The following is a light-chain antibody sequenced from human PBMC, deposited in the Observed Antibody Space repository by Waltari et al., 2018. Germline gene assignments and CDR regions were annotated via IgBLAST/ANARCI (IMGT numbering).Light chain of an antibody. CDR2: GVS. V-gene: IGKV3-15*01. Sequence: EIVLTQSPATLSVSPGERTTLPCRASQSFRSNYLAWYQQKPGQAPRLLIYGVSTRATGIPARFSGSGFGTEFTLTISSVQAEDFAVYYCQQYDNWPPLTFGQGTRLEIK. CDR1: QSFRSN. J-gene: IGKJ5*01. CDR3: QQYDNWPPLT.